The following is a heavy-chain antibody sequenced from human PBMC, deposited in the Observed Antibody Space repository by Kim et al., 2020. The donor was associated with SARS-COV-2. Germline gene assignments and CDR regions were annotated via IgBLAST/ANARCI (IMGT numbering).Heavy chain of an antibody. CDR1: GFTFSSYW. CDR2: IKQDGSEK. V-gene: IGHV3-7*01. D-gene: IGHD4-4*01. CDR3: ARFTGPYYYYYYGMDV. J-gene: IGHJ6*02. Sequence: GGSLRLSCAASGFTFSSYWMSWVRQAPGKGLEWVANIKQDGSEKYYVDSVKGRFTISRDNAKNSLYLQMNSLRAEDTAVYYCARFTGPYYYYYYGMDVWGQGTTVTVSS.